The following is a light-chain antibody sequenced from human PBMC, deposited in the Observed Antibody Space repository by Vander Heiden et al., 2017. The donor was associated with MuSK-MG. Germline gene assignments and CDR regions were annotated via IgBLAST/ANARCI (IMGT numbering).Light chain of an antibody. CDR1: QDISKY. V-gene: IGKV1-33*01. J-gene: IGKJ4*01. CDR3: QQYDNLVPT. CDR2: DAS. Sequence: DIQMTQSPSSLSASVGDRVTITCQASQDISKYLNWYQQKLGKAPKLLIYDASNLETGVPSRFSGSGSGTEFTFTISSLQPEDFATYFCQQYDNLVPTCGGGTKVEIK.